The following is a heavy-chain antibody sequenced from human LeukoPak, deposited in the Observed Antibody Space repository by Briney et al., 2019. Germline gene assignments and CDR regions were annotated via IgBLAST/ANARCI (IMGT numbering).Heavy chain of an antibody. CDR2: ISGSGGST. J-gene: IGHJ3*02. CDR1: GFTLSSYA. Sequence: PGGSLRLSCAASGFTLSSYAMSWVRQAPGKGLEWVSLISGSGGSTYYADSVKGRFTISRDNSKNTLYLQMNSLRAEDTAVYYCAKVSSPAYFYYYGSGSRSRYDAFDIWGQGTMVTVS. CDR3: AKVSSPAYFYYYGSGSRSRYDAFDI. V-gene: IGHV3-23*01. D-gene: IGHD3-10*01.